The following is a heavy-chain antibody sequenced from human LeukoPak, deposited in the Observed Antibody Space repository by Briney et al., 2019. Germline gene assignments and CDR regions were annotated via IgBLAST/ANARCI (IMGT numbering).Heavy chain of an antibody. D-gene: IGHD3-22*01. J-gene: IGHJ5*02. CDR3: ARGETMLVVVSSCWFDP. Sequence: SETLSPTCAVYGGSFSGYYWSWIRQPPGKGLEWIGEINHSGSTNYNPSLKSRVTISVDTSKNQFSLKLSSVTAADTAGYYCARGETMLVVVSSCWFDPWGQGTLVTVSS. V-gene: IGHV4-34*01. CDR1: GGSFSGYY. CDR2: INHSGST.